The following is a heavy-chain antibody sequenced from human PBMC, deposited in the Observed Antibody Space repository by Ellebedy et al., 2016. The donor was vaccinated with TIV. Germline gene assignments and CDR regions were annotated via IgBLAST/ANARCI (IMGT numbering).Heavy chain of an antibody. Sequence: AASVKVSCKASGYPFPNYGVSWVRPAPGQGLEWVGWISAYNGNRKYGQKFQGRISLTADTSMGTAYMELRSLRSDDTGVYFCARDVPADAAALLDYWGQGTRVTVSS. CDR1: GYPFPNYG. D-gene: IGHD2-2*01. V-gene: IGHV1-18*04. CDR3: ARDVPADAAALLDY. J-gene: IGHJ4*02. CDR2: ISAYNGNR.